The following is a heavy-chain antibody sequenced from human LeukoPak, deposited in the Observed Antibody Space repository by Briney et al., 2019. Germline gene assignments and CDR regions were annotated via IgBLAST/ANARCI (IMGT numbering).Heavy chain of an antibody. V-gene: IGHV4-39*01. CDR2: IYYSGST. J-gene: IGHJ3*02. Sequence: KPSETLSLTCTVSGGSISSSSYYWSWIRQPPGKGLEWIGSIYYSGSTYYNPSLQSRVTMSVDTSKNQFSLKLSSLTAADTAAYYYASPGLYCSCTCYHASYIWGQGTVVTVTS. D-gene: IGHD2-2*01. CDR3: ASPGLYCSCTCYHASYI. CDR1: GGSISSSSYY.